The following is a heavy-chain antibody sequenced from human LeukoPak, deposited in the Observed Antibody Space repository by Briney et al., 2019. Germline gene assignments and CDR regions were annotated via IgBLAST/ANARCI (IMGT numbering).Heavy chain of an antibody. CDR2: INHSGST. V-gene: IGHV4-34*01. J-gene: IGHJ4*02. D-gene: IGHD3-3*01. CDR1: GGSFSGYY. CDR3: ARGERFTIFGVD. Sequence: SETLSLTCAVYGGSFSGYYWSWIHQPPGKGLEWIGEINHSGSTNYNPSLKSRVTISVATSKNQFSLKLSSVTAADTAVYYCARGERFTIFGVDWGQATLVTPYS.